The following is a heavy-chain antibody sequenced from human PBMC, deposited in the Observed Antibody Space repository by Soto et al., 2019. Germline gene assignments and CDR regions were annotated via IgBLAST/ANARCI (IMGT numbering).Heavy chain of an antibody. Sequence: PGQSLKIWWQGEGSRFTSYWVGWVPQLDGKRLAWMGIIHPGDPDTSYSPSFPGPVTISADKSIRTAYLQWGSLKASDTAMYYCAKHVGRRSWSTRSVDYWGQGALVTVSS. CDR2: IHPGDPDT. V-gene: IGHV5-51*01. CDR3: AKHVGRRSWSTRSVDY. D-gene: IGHD3-3*01. J-gene: IGHJ4*02. CDR1: GSRFTSYW.